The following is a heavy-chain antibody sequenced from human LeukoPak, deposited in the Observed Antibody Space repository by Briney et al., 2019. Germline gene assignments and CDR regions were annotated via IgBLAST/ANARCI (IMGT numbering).Heavy chain of an antibody. CDR3: ARKVLEVGSTTYYYYYMDV. CDR2: IWYDGSNK. J-gene: IGHJ6*03. D-gene: IGHD1-7*01. Sequence: GRSLRLSCAASGFTFSSYGMHWVRQAPGKGLEWVAVIWYDGSNKYYADSVKGRFTISRDNSKNTLYLQMNSLRAEDTAVYYCARKVLEVGSTTYYYYYMDVWGKGTTVTVSS. V-gene: IGHV3-33*01. CDR1: GFTFSSYG.